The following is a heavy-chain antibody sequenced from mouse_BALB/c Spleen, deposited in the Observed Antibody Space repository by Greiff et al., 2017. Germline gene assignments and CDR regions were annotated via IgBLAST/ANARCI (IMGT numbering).Heavy chain of an antibody. CDR2: IYPGDGDT. Sequence: VQLQQSGPELVKPGASVKISCKASGYAFSSSWMNWVKQRPGQGLEWIGRIYPGDGDTNYNGKFKGKATLTADKSSSTAYMQLSSLTSVDSAVDICARRGDMYDVGYARDDWGQGTSVTVAS. V-gene: IGHV1-82*01. CDR3: ARRGDMYDVGYARDD. J-gene: IGHJ4*01. CDR1: GYAFSSSW. D-gene: IGHD2-14*01.